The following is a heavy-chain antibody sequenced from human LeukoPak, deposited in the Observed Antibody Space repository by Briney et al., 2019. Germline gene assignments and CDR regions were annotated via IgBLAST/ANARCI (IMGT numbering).Heavy chain of an antibody. CDR2: ISATTTYI. V-gene: IGHV3-21*04. J-gene: IGHJ4*02. CDR3: AWELLGIDY. D-gene: IGHD1-26*01. Sequence: PGGSLRLSCAASGFTFSSYTMNWVRQPPGKGLEWVSSISATTTYIYYADSVKGRFTISRDNSKNTLYLQMNSLGAEDTAVYYCAWELLGIDYWGQGTLVTVSS. CDR1: GFTFSSYT.